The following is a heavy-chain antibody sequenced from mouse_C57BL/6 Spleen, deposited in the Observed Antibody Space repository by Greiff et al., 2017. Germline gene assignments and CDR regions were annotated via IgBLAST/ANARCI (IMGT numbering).Heavy chain of an antibody. J-gene: IGHJ4*01. D-gene: IGHD2-4*01. CDR2: ISGGGGNT. CDR3: ARQGDYDDYAMDY. V-gene: IGHV5-9*01. CDR1: GFTFSSYT. Sequence: DVMLVESGGGLVKPGGSLKLSCAASGFTFSSYTMSWVRQTPEKRLEWVATISGGGGNTYYPDSVKGRFTISRDNAKNTLYLQMSSLRSEDTALYYCARQGDYDDYAMDYWGQGTSVTVSS.